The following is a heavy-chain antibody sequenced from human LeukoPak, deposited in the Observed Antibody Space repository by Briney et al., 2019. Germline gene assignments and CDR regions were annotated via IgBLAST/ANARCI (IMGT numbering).Heavy chain of an antibody. D-gene: IGHD3-10*01. V-gene: IGHV4-30-4*01. Sequence: SETLSLTCTVSGGSISSGDYYWSWIRQPPGKGLEWIGYIYYSGSTYYNPSLKSRVTISVDTSKNQFSLKLSSVTAADTAVYYCARVGRGLLWFGELLSDWFDSWGQGTLVTVSS. CDR3: ARVGRGLLWFGELLSDWFDS. J-gene: IGHJ5*01. CDR1: GGSISSGDYY. CDR2: IYYSGST.